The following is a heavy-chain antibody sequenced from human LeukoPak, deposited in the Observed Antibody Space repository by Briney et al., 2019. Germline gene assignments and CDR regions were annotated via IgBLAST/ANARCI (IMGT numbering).Heavy chain of an antibody. CDR2: IYYSGST. CDR1: GGSISSYY. J-gene: IGHJ4*02. V-gene: IGHV4-59*01. Sequence: ASETLSLTCAVSGGSISSYYWSWIRQPPGKGLEWIGYIYYSGSTNHNPSLKSRVTISVDTSKNEFSLKLSSVTAADTAVYYCARGEGTPPFDYWGQGTLVTVSS. CDR3: ARGEGTPPFDY. D-gene: IGHD1-14*01.